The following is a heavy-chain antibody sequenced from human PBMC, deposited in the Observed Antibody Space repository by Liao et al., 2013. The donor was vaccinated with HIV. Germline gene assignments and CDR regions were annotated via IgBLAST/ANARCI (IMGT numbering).Heavy chain of an antibody. CDR1: GGSISSYY. Sequence: QVQLQESGPGLVKPSETLSLTCTVSGGSISSYYWSWIRQPPGKGLEWVGYLYLYYSGSTNYNPSLKSRVTIALDTSKNQFSLNLRSVTAADTAVYYCARGRQYSDYGNDAFDVWGRRDNRHRLF. CDR3: ARGRQYSDYGNDAFDV. CDR2: LYYSGST. J-gene: IGHJ3*01. D-gene: IGHD5-12*01. V-gene: IGHV4-59*01.